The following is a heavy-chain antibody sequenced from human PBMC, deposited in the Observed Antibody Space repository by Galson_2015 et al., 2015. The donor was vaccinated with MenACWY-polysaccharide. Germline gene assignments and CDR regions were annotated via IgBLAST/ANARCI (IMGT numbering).Heavy chain of an antibody. CDR1: GFPFNRFA. Sequence: SLRLSCAASGFPFNRFAMGWVRQAPGKGLEWVSGIYGEHVDGFYVESVKGRFTTSRDNPKNTLFLQMNNLRAEDTATYYCVKFQGHPHFDYHMDAWGKGATATVSS. V-gene: IGHV3-23*01. D-gene: IGHD2/OR15-2a*01. CDR3: VKFQGHPHFDYHMDA. CDR2: IYGEHVDG. J-gene: IGHJ6*03.